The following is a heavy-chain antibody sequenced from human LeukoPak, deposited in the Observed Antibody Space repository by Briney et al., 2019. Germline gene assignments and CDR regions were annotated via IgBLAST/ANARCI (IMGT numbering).Heavy chain of an antibody. D-gene: IGHD3-22*01. V-gene: IGHV4-30-4*01. Sequence: LRLSCAVSGPIVSTNYMSWVRQPPGKGLEWIGYIYYSGSTYYNPSLKSRVTISVDTSKNQFSLKLSSVTAADTAVYYCARVRIGRGYYDSSGYLGVSYYYYGMDVWGQGTTVTVSS. CDR2: IYYSGST. CDR1: GPIVSTNY. CDR3: ARVRIGRGYYDSSGYLGVSYYYYGMDV. J-gene: IGHJ6*02.